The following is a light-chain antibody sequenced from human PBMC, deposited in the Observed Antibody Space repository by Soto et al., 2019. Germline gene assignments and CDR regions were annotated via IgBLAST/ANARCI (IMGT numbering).Light chain of an antibody. CDR3: QQYGNSPT. CDR1: QSVSSSD. CDR2: GAS. J-gene: IGKJ1*01. Sequence: EVVLTQSPGTLSLSPGERGTLSCRASQSVSSSDLAWYQQKPGQAPRLLIYGASNRATGIPDRFSGSGPGTDFTLTINRLEPEDFAVYYCQQYGNSPTFGQGTKVEIK. V-gene: IGKV3-20*01.